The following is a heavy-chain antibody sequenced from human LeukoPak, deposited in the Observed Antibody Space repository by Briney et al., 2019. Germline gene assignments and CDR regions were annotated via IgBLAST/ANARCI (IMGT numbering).Heavy chain of an antibody. Sequence: SETLSLTCAVYGGSLSGYYWSWIRQPPGKGLEWIGEINHSGSTNYNPSLKSRVTISVDTSKNQFSLKLSSVTAADTAVYYCAREAAYCGGDCRPELDAFDIWGQGTMVTVSS. CDR2: INHSGST. CDR1: GGSLSGYY. D-gene: IGHD2-21*02. CDR3: AREAAYCGGDCRPELDAFDI. J-gene: IGHJ3*02. V-gene: IGHV4-34*01.